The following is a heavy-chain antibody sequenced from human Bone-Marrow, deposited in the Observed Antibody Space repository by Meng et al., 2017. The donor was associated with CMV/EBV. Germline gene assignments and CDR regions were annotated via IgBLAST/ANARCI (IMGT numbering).Heavy chain of an antibody. CDR3: ARIRTTILGMLLTGNGGSALDV. Sequence: GESLKISCAASGFTFDDYGMSWVRQAPGKGLEWVSGINWNGGSTGYADSVKGRFTISRDNAKNSLYLQMNSLRAEDTAMYYCARIRTTILGMLLTGNGGSALDVWGQGTMVTVSS. D-gene: IGHD3-3*01. CDR2: INWNGGST. V-gene: IGHV3-20*04. J-gene: IGHJ3*01. CDR1: GFTFDDYG.